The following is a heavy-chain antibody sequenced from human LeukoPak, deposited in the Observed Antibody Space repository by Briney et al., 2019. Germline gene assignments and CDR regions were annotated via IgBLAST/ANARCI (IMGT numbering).Heavy chain of an antibody. Sequence: AGGSLRLSCAASGFTFSSYGMHWVRQAPGKGLEWVAVIWYDGSNKYYADSVKGRFTISRDNSKNTLYLQMNSLRAEDTAVYYCARGGDSSGSVRTAFDIWGQGTMVTVSS. CDR1: GFTFSSYG. CDR3: ARGGDSSGSVRTAFDI. D-gene: IGHD3-22*01. CDR2: IWYDGSNK. V-gene: IGHV3-33*01. J-gene: IGHJ3*02.